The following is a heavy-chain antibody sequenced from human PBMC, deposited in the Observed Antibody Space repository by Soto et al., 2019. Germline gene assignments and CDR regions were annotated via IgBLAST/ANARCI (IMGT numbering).Heavy chain of an antibody. J-gene: IGHJ5*02. CDR2: IIPILGIA. Sequence: QVQLVQSGAEVKKPGSSVKVSCKASGGTFSSYTISWVRQAPGQGLEWMGRIIPILGIANYAQKFQGRVTITADKSTSTAYMELSSLRSEDTAVYYCASGFGEAGWCDPWGQGTLVTVAS. CDR1: GGTFSSYT. V-gene: IGHV1-69*02. CDR3: ASGFGEAGWCDP. D-gene: IGHD3-10*01.